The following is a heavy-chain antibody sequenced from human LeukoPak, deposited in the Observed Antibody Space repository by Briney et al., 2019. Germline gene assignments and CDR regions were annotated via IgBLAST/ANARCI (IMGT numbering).Heavy chain of an antibody. J-gene: IGHJ3*02. V-gene: IGHV3-20*04. CDR2: INWNGGST. CDR3: ARVPHTYYDFWSGYPHAFDI. D-gene: IGHD3-3*01. Sequence: GGSLRLSCAASGFTFDDYGMSWVRQAPGKGLEWVSGINWNGGSTGYADSVKGRFTISRDNAKNSLYLQMNSLRAEDTAVYYCARVPHTYYDFWSGYPHAFDIWGQGTMVTVSS. CDR1: GFTFDDYG.